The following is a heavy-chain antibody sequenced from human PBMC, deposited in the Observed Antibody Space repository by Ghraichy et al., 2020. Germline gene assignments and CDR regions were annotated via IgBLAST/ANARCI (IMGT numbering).Heavy chain of an antibody. Sequence: SETLSLTCAVYGGSFSGYYWSWIRQPPGKGLEWIGEINHSGSTNYNPSLKSRVTISVDTSKNQFSLKLSSVTAADTAVYYCARVLRLWQVGRSTTQFRGPNYYYYYYMDVWGKGTTVTVSS. J-gene: IGHJ6*03. D-gene: IGHD1-26*01. CDR2: INHSGST. CDR1: GGSFSGYY. V-gene: IGHV4-34*01. CDR3: ARVLRLWQVGRSTTQFRGPNYYYYYYMDV.